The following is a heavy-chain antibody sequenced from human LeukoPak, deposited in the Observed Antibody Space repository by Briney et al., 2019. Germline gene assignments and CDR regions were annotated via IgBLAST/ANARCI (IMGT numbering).Heavy chain of an antibody. Sequence: GGSLRLSCAASGFTVSSNYMSWVRQAQGPGLEWDSAISGSGGSTYYADSVKGRFTISRDNSKNTLYLQMNSLRAEDTAVYYCAKDRVDIVVVVAALGHYYYGMDVWGQGTTVTVSS. CDR3: AKDRVDIVVVVAALGHYYYGMDV. CDR1: GFTVSSNY. D-gene: IGHD2-15*01. J-gene: IGHJ6*02. CDR2: ISGSGGST. V-gene: IGHV3-23*01.